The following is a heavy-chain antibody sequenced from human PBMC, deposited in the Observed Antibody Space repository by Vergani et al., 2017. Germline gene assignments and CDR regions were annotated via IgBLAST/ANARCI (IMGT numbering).Heavy chain of an antibody. J-gene: IGHJ6*02. V-gene: IGHV3-11*06. CDR1: GFTFSDYY. CDR3: AGQHCSGGSCYYYYYGMDV. D-gene: IGHD2-15*01. Sequence: QVQLVESGGGLVKPGGSLRLSCAASGFTFSDYYMSWIRQAPGKGLEWVSYISSSSSYTNYADSVKGRCTISRDNPKNSRYLQMNSLRAADTAVYYCAGQHCSGGSCYYYYYGMDVWGQGTTVTVSS. CDR2: ISSSSSYT.